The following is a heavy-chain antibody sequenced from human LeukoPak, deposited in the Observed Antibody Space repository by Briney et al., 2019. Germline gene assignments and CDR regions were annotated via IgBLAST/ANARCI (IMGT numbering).Heavy chain of an antibody. Sequence: GGSLRLSCAASGFTFSSYAMHWVRQAPGKGLEWVAVISYDGSNKYYADSVRGRFTISRDNSKNTLYLQMNSLRAEDTAVYYCARSGSYDAFDIWGQGTMVTVSS. D-gene: IGHD1-26*01. CDR3: ARSGSYDAFDI. CDR1: GFTFSSYA. CDR2: ISYDGSNK. V-gene: IGHV3-30-3*01. J-gene: IGHJ3*02.